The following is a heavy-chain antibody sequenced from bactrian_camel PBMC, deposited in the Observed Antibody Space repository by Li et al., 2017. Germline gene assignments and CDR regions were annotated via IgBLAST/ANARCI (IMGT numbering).Heavy chain of an antibody. Sequence: VQLVESGGGSVQAGGSLRLSCQISGRTYSSLCMGWFRQAPGKEREGVASIDPDGGRSYADFVKGRFTISHDDAKNMLYLDMNNLKPEDTAMYYCAIGLHLEIMGSWADADFEYWGQGTQVTVS. J-gene: IGHJ6*01. V-gene: IGHV3S57*01. CDR2: IDPDGGR. D-gene: IGHD1*01. CDR3: AIGLHLEIMGSWADADFEY. CDR1: GRTYSSLC.